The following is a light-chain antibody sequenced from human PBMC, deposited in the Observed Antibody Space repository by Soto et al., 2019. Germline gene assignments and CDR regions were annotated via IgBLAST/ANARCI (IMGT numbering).Light chain of an antibody. CDR3: SSYTSSSTR. CDR1: SSDVGGYNY. Sequence: QSALTQPASVSGSPGQSITISCTGTSSDVGGYNYVSWYQQHPGKAPKLMIYDVSNRPSGVSNRFSGSKSGNTASLTISGLQAEDEADYYCSSYTSSSTRFGTGTKLNVL. CDR2: DVS. J-gene: IGLJ1*01. V-gene: IGLV2-14*01.